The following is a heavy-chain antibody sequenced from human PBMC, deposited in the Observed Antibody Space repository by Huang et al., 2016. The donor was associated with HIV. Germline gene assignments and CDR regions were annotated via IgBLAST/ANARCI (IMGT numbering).Heavy chain of an antibody. V-gene: IGHV6-1*01. CDR3: ARGHDFYYDRRGYSFDY. Sequence: QLQQSGPGLLKPSQTLSLTCAISEDHVSGNSVTWNWIRQSPSRGLEWLGRTYYRSKWDNDYAESVKSRMTIDTDTSKNQFSLQLKSVVPEDTAVYFCARGHDFYYDRRGYSFDYWGQGSLVTVSS. J-gene: IGHJ4*02. CDR1: EDHVSGNSVT. D-gene: IGHD3-22*01. CDR2: TYYRSKWDN.